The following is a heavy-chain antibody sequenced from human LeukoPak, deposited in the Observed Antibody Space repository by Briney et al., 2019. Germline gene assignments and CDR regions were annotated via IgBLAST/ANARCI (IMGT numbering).Heavy chain of an antibody. J-gene: IGHJ4*02. CDR2: ISGSGGDT. V-gene: IGHV3-23*01. D-gene: IGHD6-19*01. CDR1: GFTFSNFL. CDR3: AGGSGWYLINY. Sequence: GGSLRLSCAASGFTFSNFLMTWVRQAPGKGPEWVSAISGSGGDTYYADSVKGRFTISRDNSKNTLYLQMSSLRAEDTAVYYCAGGSGWYLINYWGQGTLVTVSS.